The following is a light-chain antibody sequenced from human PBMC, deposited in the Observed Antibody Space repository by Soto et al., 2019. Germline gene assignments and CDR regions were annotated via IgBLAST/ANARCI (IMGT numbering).Light chain of an antibody. CDR3: QQYNNWPPIT. V-gene: IGKV3-20*01. Sequence: EIVLTQSPGTLSLSPGERATLSCRASQSVSSSALAWYQQKPGQAPRRLIYGASSRATGIPDRFSGSGSGTEFTLTISTLQSEDFAIYYCQQYNNWPPITFGQGTRLEIK. CDR1: QSVSSSA. J-gene: IGKJ5*01. CDR2: GAS.